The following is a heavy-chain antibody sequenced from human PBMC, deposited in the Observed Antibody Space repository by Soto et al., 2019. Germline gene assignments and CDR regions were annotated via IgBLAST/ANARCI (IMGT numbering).Heavy chain of an antibody. CDR2: IYYSGDA. V-gene: IGHV4-30-4*01. J-gene: IGHJ6*02. CDR3: AREGAFFLGGNCEYYSSMVV. Sequence: QPPGKGLEWIGYIYYSGDASYNPSLKSRVTISIDTSKNQFSLKLSSVTAADTAFYYCAREGAFFLGGNCEYYSSMVVGFQGNPVS. D-gene: IGHD2-15*01.